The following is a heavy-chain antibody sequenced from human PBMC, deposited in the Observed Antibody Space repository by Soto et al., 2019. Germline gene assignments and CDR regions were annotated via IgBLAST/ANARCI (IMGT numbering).Heavy chain of an antibody. CDR2: IMGDGREGEK. CDR1: GFSFDFSG. CDR3: SRDHYGSGAI. J-gene: IGHJ4*02. D-gene: IGHD3-10*01. V-gene: IGHV3-7*05. Sequence: EVQLVESGGGLVQPGGSLRLSCAASGFSFDFSGMTWVRQAPGKGLEWLASIMGDGREGEKYYVNSVKGRFTISRDNAKNSLYLQMSSLRAEDTATYFCSRDHYGSGAIWGQGTPVIVSS.